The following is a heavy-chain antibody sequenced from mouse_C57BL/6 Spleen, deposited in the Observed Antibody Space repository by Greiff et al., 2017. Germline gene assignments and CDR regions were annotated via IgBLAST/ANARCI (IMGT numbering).Heavy chain of an antibody. CDR3: ARDSSGSAWFAY. CDR2: INPSSGYT. D-gene: IGHD3-2*02. CDR1: GYTFTSYW. V-gene: IGHV1-7*01. Sequence: QVQLKESGAELAKPGASVKLSCKASGYTFTSYWMHWVKQRPGQGLEWIGYINPSSGYTKYNQKFKGKATLTADKSTSTAYMRLSSLTYEDSAVYYCARDSSGSAWFAYWGQGTLVTVSA. J-gene: IGHJ3*01.